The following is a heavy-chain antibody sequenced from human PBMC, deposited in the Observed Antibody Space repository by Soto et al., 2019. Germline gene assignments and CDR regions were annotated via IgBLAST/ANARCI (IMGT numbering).Heavy chain of an antibody. CDR3: ARVDHRGYFAILTDY. J-gene: IGHJ4*02. D-gene: IGHD3-9*01. Sequence: SETLSLTCTVAGDSLSSGGHYWSWIRQHPGKGLEWIGHIYDSVNTYYSPSLRSRVTIAADMSKNQFSLNLRSVTAADTAVYYCARVDHRGYFAILTDYWGQGTLVTVSS. V-gene: IGHV4-31*02. CDR2: IYDSVNT. CDR1: GDSLSSGGHY.